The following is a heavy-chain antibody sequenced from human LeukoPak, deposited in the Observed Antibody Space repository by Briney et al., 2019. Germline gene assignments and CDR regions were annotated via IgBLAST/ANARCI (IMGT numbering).Heavy chain of an antibody. V-gene: IGHV4-39*07. J-gene: IGHJ2*01. CDR3: ARDVIRGSTFWYFDL. Sequence: SETLSLTCTVSGGSISSYYWSWIRQPPGKGLEWIGSIYYSGNTYYNPSLKSRVTISIDTSKNQFSLKLSSVTAADTAVYYCARDVIRGSTFWYFDLWGRGTLVTVSS. CDR2: IYYSGNT. D-gene: IGHD4-23*01. CDR1: GGSISSYY.